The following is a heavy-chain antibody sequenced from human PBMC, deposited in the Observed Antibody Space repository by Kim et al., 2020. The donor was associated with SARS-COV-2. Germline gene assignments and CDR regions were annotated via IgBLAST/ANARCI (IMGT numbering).Heavy chain of an antibody. CDR1: GYTFTSYD. CDR3: ATSLGNFDWLSLRYYYYYMDV. J-gene: IGHJ6*03. Sequence: ASVKVSCKASGYTFTSYDINWVRQATGQGLEWMGWMNPNSGNTGYAQKFQARVTMTRNTSISTAYMELSSLRSKDTAVYYCATSLGNFDWLSLRYYYYYMDVWGKGTTVTVSS. CDR2: MNPNSGNT. V-gene: IGHV1-8*01. D-gene: IGHD3-9*01.